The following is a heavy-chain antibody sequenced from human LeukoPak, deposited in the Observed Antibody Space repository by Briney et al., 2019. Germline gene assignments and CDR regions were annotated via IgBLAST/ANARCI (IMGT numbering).Heavy chain of an antibody. J-gene: IGHJ4*02. CDR2: ISGSGGST. D-gene: IGHD3-10*01. V-gene: IGHV3-23*01. CDR3: AKESAGYGSGSYNY. CDR1: GFTFSSYA. Sequence: PGGSLRLSCAASGFTFSSYAMSWVRQAPGKGLEWVSAISGSGGSTYYADSVKGRFTISRDNSKNTLYLQMSSLRAEDTAVYYCAKESAGYGSGSYNYWGQGTLVTVSS.